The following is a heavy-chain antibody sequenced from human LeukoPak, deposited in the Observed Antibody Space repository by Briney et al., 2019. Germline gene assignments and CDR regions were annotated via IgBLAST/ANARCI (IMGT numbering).Heavy chain of an antibody. CDR1: GYTFTGYY. D-gene: IGHD6-19*01. CDR3: ASGDSSGKYYFDY. Sequence: ASVKVSCKASGYTFTGYYIHWVRQAPGQGLEWMGRINPNSGGTSYAQKFQGRVTMTRDTSISTAYMELSRLRSDDTAVYYCASGDSSGKYYFDYWGQGTLVTVSS. V-gene: IGHV1-2*06. CDR2: INPNSGGT. J-gene: IGHJ4*02.